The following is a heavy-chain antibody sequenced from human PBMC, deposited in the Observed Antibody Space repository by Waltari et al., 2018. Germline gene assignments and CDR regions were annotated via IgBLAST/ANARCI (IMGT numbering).Heavy chain of an antibody. J-gene: IGHJ4*02. Sequence: VQLVESGGGLVKPGGSLRLSCAASGFTFSNAWMNWVRQAPGKGLEWVGRIKSKTDGGTPDYAAPVKCRFTISRDDSKNTLYLQMNSLKTEDTAVYYCTTDVTMIVVVSQSVDYWGQGTLVTVSS. CDR1: GFTFSNAW. D-gene: IGHD3-22*01. CDR2: IKSKTDGGTP. CDR3: TTDVTMIVVVSQSVDY. V-gene: IGHV3-15*07.